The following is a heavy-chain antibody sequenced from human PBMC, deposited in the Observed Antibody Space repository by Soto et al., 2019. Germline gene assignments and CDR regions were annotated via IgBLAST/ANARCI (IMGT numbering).Heavy chain of an antibody. CDR2: ISAYSGKT. Sequence: QVQLVQSGGEVKKPGASVKVSCKTSGYTFTTYGISWVRQAPGQGLEWVGWISAYSGKTHYAQKFQGKVTMPTDTSTHTPYLELRRLRSDDTAVYYCARDPYLWDHQYWGQGTLVTVSS. CDR1: GYTFTTYG. J-gene: IGHJ4*02. V-gene: IGHV1-18*01. D-gene: IGHD1-26*01. CDR3: ARDPYLWDHQY.